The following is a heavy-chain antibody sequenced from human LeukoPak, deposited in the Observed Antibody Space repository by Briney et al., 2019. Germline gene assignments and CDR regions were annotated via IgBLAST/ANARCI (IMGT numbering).Heavy chain of an antibody. D-gene: IGHD6-19*01. CDR3: ARDSGQWLSQWFDP. J-gene: IGHJ5*02. CDR2: IYYSGST. CDR1: GGSISSYS. V-gene: IGHV4-59*01. Sequence: KPSETLSLTCTLSGGSISSYSWSWIRQPPGKGLEWIGYIYYSGSTNYNPSLKSRVTISVDTSKNQFSLKLSSVTAADTAVYYCARDSGQWLSQWFDPWGQGTLVTVS.